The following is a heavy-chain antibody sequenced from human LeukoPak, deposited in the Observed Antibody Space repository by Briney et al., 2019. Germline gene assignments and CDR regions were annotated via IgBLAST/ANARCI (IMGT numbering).Heavy chain of an antibody. CDR1: GVSIQSYW. D-gene: IGHD5-18*01. Sequence: SETLSLTCDVSGVSIQSYWWSWVRQPAGKGLEWIGRIYTTGRTNYSPSFQSRVTMSIDVSSDQFSLTLRSVTAADTAVYYCARSGYTISAYHSDFWGQGAPVTVSS. CDR3: ARSGYTISAYHSDF. V-gene: IGHV4-4*07. CDR2: IYTTGRT. J-gene: IGHJ4*02.